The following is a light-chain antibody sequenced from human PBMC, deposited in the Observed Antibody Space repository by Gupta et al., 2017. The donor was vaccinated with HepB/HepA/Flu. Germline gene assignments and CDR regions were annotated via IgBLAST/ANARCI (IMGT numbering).Light chain of an antibody. J-gene: IGKJ4*01. CDR3: QQYGSSPAVT. V-gene: IGKV3-20*01. CDR1: QSVSSSY. CDR2: GAS. Sequence: EIVLTQSPGTLSLPPGARATLSCSASQSVSSSYLAWYQHKPGQAPRLLIYGASSRATGIPDSFSGSGSGTDFTLTISRLEPEDFAVYYCQQYGSSPAVTFGGGTKVEIK.